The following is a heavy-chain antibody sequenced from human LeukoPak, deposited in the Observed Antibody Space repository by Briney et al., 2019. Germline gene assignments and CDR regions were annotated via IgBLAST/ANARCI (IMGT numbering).Heavy chain of an antibody. Sequence: GRSLRLSCAASGFTFSDYNMHWVRQAPGQGLEWVSLTSNDGSNKYYAVSVKGRFTISRDNTKNTLYLQMNSLRAEDTAVYYCAKDRPMDVWGKGTTVTVSS. CDR2: TSNDGSNK. J-gene: IGHJ6*04. V-gene: IGHV3-30-3*01. CDR1: GFTFSDYN. CDR3: AKDRPMDV.